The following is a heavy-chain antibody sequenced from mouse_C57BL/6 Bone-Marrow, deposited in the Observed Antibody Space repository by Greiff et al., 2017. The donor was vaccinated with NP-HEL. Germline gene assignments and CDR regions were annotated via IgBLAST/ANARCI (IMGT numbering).Heavy chain of an antibody. CDR3: ARMGPSIYYDYDRYYAMDY. D-gene: IGHD2-4*01. V-gene: IGHV2-9-1*01. J-gene: IGHJ4*01. Sequence: VKLMESGPGLVAPSQSLSITCTVSGFSLTSYAISWVRQPPGKGLEWLGVIWTGGGTNYNSALKSRLSISKDNSKSQVFLKMNSLQTDDTARYYCARMGPSIYYDYDRYYAMDYWGQGTSVTVSS. CDR1: GFSLTSYA. CDR2: IWTGGGT.